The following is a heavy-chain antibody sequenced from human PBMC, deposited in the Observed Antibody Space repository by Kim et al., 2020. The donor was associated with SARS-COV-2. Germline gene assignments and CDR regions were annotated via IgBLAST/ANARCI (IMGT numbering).Heavy chain of an antibody. CDR2: IYDSGSA. CDR1: GDSLTSTGSC. CDR3: ARHGWHNSTAWY. Sequence: SETLSLTCTVSGDSLTSTGSCGGWIRQSPGKGLQWIGSIYDSGSAWYNPALKSRVTISVDTYKNQFSLKLSSVTAADTAVYYCARHGWHNSTAWY. D-gene: IGHD6-13*01. V-gene: IGHV4-39*01. J-gene: IGHJ2*01.